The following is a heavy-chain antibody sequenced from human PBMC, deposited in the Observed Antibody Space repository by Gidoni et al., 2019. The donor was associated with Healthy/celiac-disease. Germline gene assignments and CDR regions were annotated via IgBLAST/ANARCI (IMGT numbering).Heavy chain of an antibody. CDR3: ADGHGDYGGVFDY. J-gene: IGHJ4*02. V-gene: IGHV4-38-2*01. Sequence: QVQLQESGPGLVKPSETLSLTCAVSGYSISSGYYWGWIRQPPGTGLEWIGSIYHSGSTYYNPSLKSRVTISVDTSKNQFSLKLSSVTAADTAVYYCADGHGDYGGVFDYWGQVTLVTVSS. D-gene: IGHD4-17*01. CDR1: GYSISSGYY. CDR2: IYHSGST.